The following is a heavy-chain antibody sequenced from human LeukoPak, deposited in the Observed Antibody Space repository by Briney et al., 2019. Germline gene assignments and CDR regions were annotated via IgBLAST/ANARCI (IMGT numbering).Heavy chain of an antibody. CDR2: ISSSSSYT. CDR3: ARDWNIWFGELFVDY. D-gene: IGHD3-10*01. CDR1: GFTFSDYY. J-gene: IGHJ4*02. V-gene: IGHV3-11*06. Sequence: GGSLRLSCAASGFTFSDYYMSWIRQAPGKGLEWVSYISSSSSYTNYADPVKGRFTISRDNAKDSLYLQMNSLRAEDTAVYYCARDWNIWFGELFVDYWGQGTLVTVSS.